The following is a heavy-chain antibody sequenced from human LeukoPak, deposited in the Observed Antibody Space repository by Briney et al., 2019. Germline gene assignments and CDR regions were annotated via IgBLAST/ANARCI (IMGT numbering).Heavy chain of an antibody. V-gene: IGHV3-30-3*01. D-gene: IGHD3-22*01. CDR3: ARDYGVSVYYQPGRN. CDR1: GFTFSNYT. J-gene: IGHJ4*02. Sequence: GGSLRLSCAASGFTFSNYTVHWVRQAPGKGLEWVAVISYDGSNKHYADSVKGRFTISRDDSKNTLYLQMNRLRADDTAVYYCARDYGVSVYYQPGRNWGQGTLVTVSS. CDR2: ISYDGSNK.